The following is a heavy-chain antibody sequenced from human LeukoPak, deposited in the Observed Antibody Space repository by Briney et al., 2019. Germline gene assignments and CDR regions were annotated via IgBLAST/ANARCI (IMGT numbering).Heavy chain of an antibody. CDR2: ISGNGGTK. Sequence: PGGSLRLSCAASGFTFSNYYISWIRQAPGKGLEWVPYISGNGGTKYDADSVKGRFIMTRDSAKKSVYLQMTSLRVEDTAVYYCGRGIPVDYWGQGLLVTVSS. V-gene: IGHV3-11*01. J-gene: IGHJ4*02. CDR1: GFTFSNYY. CDR3: GRGIPVDY.